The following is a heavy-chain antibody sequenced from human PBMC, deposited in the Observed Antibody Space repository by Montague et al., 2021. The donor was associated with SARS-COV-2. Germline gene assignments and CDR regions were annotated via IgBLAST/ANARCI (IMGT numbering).Heavy chain of an antibody. V-gene: IGHV4-61*02. CDR3: VRDRVDRYSGSRTAYGMDV. Sequence: TLSLTCTVSGGSISSGSYYWSWIRQPAGKGLEWIGRIYTSGSTNYNPSLKSRVTISVDTSKNQFSLKLSSVTAADTAVYYCVRDRVDRYSGSRTAYGMDVWGQGTTVTVSS. CDR1: GGSISSGSYY. CDR2: IYTSGST. D-gene: IGHD1-26*01. J-gene: IGHJ6*02.